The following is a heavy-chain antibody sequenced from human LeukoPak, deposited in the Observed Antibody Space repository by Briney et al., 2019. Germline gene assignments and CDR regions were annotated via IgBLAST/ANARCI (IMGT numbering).Heavy chain of an antibody. CDR1: GYTFTSYG. J-gene: IGHJ3*02. Sequence: ASVKVSCKASGYTFTSYGISWVRQAPGQGLEWMGWISAYNGNTNYAQKLQGRVTMTTDTSTSTAYMELRSLRSDDTAVYYCARDHQYYDSSGYYTGAFDIWGHGTMVTVSS. V-gene: IGHV1-18*01. D-gene: IGHD3-22*01. CDR2: ISAYNGNT. CDR3: ARDHQYYDSSGYYTGAFDI.